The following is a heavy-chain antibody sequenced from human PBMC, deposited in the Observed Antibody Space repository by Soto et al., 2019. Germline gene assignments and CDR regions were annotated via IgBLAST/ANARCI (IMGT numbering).Heavy chain of an antibody. J-gene: IGHJ6*02. Sequence: QVQLVQSGAEVKKPGSSVKVSCKASGGTFSSYAISWVRQAPGQGLEWMGGIIPIFGTANYAQKVQGRVTITADESTSTAYMELSSLRSEETAGYYCATIEEVVVVPAAIRYYGMDVWGQGTTVTVSS. CDR2: IIPIFGTA. CDR1: GGTFSSYA. CDR3: ATIEEVVVVPAAIRYYGMDV. V-gene: IGHV1-69*01. D-gene: IGHD2-2*02.